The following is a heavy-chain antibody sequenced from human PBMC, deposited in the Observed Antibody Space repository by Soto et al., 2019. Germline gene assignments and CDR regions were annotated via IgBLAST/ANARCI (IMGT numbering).Heavy chain of an antibody. D-gene: IGHD1-26*01. J-gene: IGHJ3*02. CDR2: IIPFLGIS. V-gene: IGHV1-69*08. CDR1: EDTFSTYT. CDR3: ARDGGTVGAIAFDI. Sequence: QAQLVQSGAEVKKPGSSGKLSCKASEDTFSTYTISWVRQAPGQGLEWMGRIIPFLGISDYAQHFQGRVTISADRPTSTVYMDLRSLRSEDTAVYYCARDGGTVGAIAFDIWGQGTMVTVSS.